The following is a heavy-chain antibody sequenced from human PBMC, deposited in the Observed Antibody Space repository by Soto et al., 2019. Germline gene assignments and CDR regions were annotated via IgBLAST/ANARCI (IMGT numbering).Heavy chain of an antibody. CDR1: GFNFGFFG. Sequence: QIQLVESGGDVVQPGKSLRLSCAASGFNFGFFGMHWVRQAPGKGLEWVAFISGDGINTQYADSVRGRFTLSRDYSRKTMYLQMDSLRDEDTALYYCARGNLSFDFDSWGLGTGVTVSS. J-gene: IGHJ4*02. V-gene: IGHV3-30*03. D-gene: IGHD1-26*01. CDR3: ARGNLSFDFDS. CDR2: ISGDGINT.